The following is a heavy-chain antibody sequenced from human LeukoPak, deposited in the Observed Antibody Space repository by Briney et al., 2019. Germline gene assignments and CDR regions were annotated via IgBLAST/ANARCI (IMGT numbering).Heavy chain of an antibody. Sequence: GGSLRLSCAASGFTFDDYAMHWVRQAPGKGLERVAVITWDGGTTYYSDSVKGRFTISRDNSKNSLYLQMNSLRSEDTALCYCAKDFCSGRSCYSLEYWGRGTLVTVSS. V-gene: IGHV3-43D*04. CDR1: GFTFDDYA. J-gene: IGHJ4*02. CDR3: AKDFCSGRSCYSLEY. CDR2: ITWDGGTT. D-gene: IGHD2-15*01.